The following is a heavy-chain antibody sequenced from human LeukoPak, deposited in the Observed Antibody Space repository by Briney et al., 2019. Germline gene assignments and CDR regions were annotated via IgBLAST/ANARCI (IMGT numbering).Heavy chain of an antibody. CDR2: VTVSGGGT. D-gene: IGHD3-22*01. Sequence: GGSLRLSCTASGFTFSSYAMSWVRQAPGKGLEWVSTVTVSGGGTYYGDSVKGRFTISRDNSKNTLYLQMNSLRAEDTAVYYCAKDYDSSGWAAFDIWGQGTMVTVSS. CDR1: GFTFSSYA. CDR3: AKDYDSSGWAAFDI. J-gene: IGHJ3*02. V-gene: IGHV3-23*01.